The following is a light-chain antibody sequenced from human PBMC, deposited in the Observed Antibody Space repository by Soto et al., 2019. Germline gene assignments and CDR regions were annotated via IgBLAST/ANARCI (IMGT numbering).Light chain of an antibody. CDR2: EGS. J-gene: IGKJ4*01. CDR3: QQYSWWPLT. CDR1: QSVGTN. V-gene: IGKV3-15*01. Sequence: EVVMTQSPATLSVSPGERATLYCRASQSVGTNLAWYQQKPGQAPRLLIYEGSTRATGVPARISGGGFGTDFTLSISGLQSEDFAVYYCQQYSWWPLTFGGGSKVETK.